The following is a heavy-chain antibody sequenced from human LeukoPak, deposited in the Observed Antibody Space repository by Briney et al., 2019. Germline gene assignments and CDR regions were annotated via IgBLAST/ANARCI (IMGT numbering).Heavy chain of an antibody. V-gene: IGHV3-30*04. Sequence: GGSLRLSCAASGFTFSSYAMHWVRQAPGKGLEWVAVISYDGSNKYYADSVKGRFTISRDNSKNTLYLQMNSLRAEDTAVYYCAREGDGYNYYYYYYMDVWGKGTTVTVSS. CDR2: ISYDGSNK. J-gene: IGHJ6*03. D-gene: IGHD5-24*01. CDR3: AREGDGYNYYYYYYMDV. CDR1: GFTFSSYA.